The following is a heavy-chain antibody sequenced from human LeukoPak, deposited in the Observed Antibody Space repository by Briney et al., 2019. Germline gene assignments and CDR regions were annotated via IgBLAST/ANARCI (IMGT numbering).Heavy chain of an antibody. Sequence: GASVKVSCKASGYTFTSYAMNWVRQAPGQGLEWMGWINTNTGNPTYAQGFTGRFVFSLDTSVSTAYLQISSLKAEDTAVYYCARDPMVRGVNYFDYWGQGTLVTVSS. CDR3: ARDPMVRGVNYFDY. J-gene: IGHJ4*02. CDR2: INTNTGNP. V-gene: IGHV7-4-1*02. D-gene: IGHD3-10*01. CDR1: GYTFTSYA.